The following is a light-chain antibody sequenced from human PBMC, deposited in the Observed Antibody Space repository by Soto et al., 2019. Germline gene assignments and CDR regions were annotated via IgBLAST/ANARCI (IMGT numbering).Light chain of an antibody. V-gene: IGLV2-23*02. CDR2: EVS. CDR1: SSDVGSYNV. CDR3: CSYAGSSSAYV. Sequence: QSALTQPASVSGSPGQSITISCAGTSSDVGSYNVVSWYQQHPGKAPKLLIYEVSKRPSGVSDRFSGSKSGNTASLTISGLQAEDDADYHCCSYAGSSSAYVFGTGTNVTVL. J-gene: IGLJ1*01.